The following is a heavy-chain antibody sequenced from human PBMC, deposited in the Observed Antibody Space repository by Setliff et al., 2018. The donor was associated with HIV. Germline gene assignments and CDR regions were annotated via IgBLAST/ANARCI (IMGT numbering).Heavy chain of an antibody. D-gene: IGHD4-4*01. CDR2: INYVGTA. Sequence: PSETLSLTCGVDAWSLSGYFWIWVRQSSGRGLEWIGEINYVGTANYNPSLKSRVTMSIDTSKGQISLKLTSVTAADTAIYYCARDLTSNSNCFDPWSQGIPVTVSS. J-gene: IGHJ5*02. V-gene: IGHV4-34*01. CDR1: AWSLSGYF. CDR3: ARDLTSNSNCFDP.